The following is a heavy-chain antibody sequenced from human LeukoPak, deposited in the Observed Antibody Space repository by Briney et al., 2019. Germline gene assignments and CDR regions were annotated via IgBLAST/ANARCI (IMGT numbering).Heavy chain of an antibody. CDR1: GGSISSYY. V-gene: IGHV4-59*01. CDR2: IYYSGST. CDR3: ARDFYESSGYAGFDC. D-gene: IGHD3-22*01. J-gene: IGHJ4*02. Sequence: PSETLSLTCTVSGGSISSYYWNWIRQPPGKGLEWIGYIYYSGSTNYNPSLKSRVTISLDTSKNQFSLKLSSVTAADTAVYYCARDFYESSGYAGFDCWGQGTLVTVSS.